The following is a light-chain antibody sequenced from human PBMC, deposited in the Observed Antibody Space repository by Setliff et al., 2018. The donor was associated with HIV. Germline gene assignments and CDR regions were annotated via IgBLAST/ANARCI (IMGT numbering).Light chain of an antibody. Sequence: DIQMTQSPSTLSASVGDRVTIICRASHSFSSWLAWFQQRPGKAPKLLISASSTLQSGVPSRFSGSGSGTDFTLTISSLQPEDFATYYCQQLNSYPLTFGGGTKVDIK. CDR1: HSFSSW. CDR2: ASS. V-gene: IGKV1-5*02. CDR3: QQLNSYPLT. J-gene: IGKJ4*01.